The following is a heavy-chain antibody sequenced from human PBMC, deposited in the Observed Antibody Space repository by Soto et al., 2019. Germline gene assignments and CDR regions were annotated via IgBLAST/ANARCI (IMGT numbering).Heavy chain of an antibody. CDR3: ARDHDSSSRADAFDI. D-gene: IGHD6-13*01. CDR2: LSSDDSTI. CDR1: GFSFSGYS. Sequence: PGGSLRLACVASGFSFSGYSMNWVRQAPGKGPEWISYLSSDDSTIFYVNSVKGRFTISRDNAKNSLYLQMNSLRSEDTAVYYCARDHDSSSRADAFDISGQGTMVTVSS. V-gene: IGHV3-48*01. J-gene: IGHJ3*02.